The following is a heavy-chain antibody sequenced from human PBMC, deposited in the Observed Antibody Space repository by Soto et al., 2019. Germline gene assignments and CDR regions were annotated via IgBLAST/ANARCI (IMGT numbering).Heavy chain of an antibody. Sequence: PGGSLRLSCAASGFTFTSYAMSWVRQAPGKGLEWLTVISNDENIKQDSVRGRFAIARDNSKNTLYLHLTSLRAEDTAIYYCARGLRGVLDYWGQGTLVTVSS. CDR1: GFTFTSYA. CDR3: ARGLRGVLDY. D-gene: IGHD5-12*01. V-gene: IGHV3-30*09. J-gene: IGHJ4*02. CDR2: ISNDENIK.